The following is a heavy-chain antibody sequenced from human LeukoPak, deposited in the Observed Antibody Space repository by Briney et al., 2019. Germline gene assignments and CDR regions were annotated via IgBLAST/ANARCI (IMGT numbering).Heavy chain of an antibody. J-gene: IGHJ4*02. D-gene: IGHD1-26*01. CDR1: GFTFSNAW. CDR2: IKSKTDGGTI. CDR3: ARALGSPLDY. V-gene: IGHV3-15*01. Sequence: PGGSLRLSCAASGFTFSNAWMNWVRQAPGKGLEWVGRIKSKTDGGTIDYAAPVKGRFTISRDDSKNTLYLQMNSLKIEDTAVCYCARALGSPLDYWGQGTLLIVSS.